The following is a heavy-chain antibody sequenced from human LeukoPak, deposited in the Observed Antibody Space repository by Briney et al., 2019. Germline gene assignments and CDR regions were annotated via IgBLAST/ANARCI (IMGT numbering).Heavy chain of an antibody. Sequence: SETLSLTCAVYGGSFSGYYWGWIRQPPGKGLEWIGEINHSGSTNYNPSLKSRVTISVDTSKNQFSLKLSSVTAADTAVYYCARGLRYSGYVGLNWFDPWGQGTLVTVSS. J-gene: IGHJ5*02. D-gene: IGHD5-12*01. CDR3: ARGLRYSGYVGLNWFDP. CDR2: INHSGST. CDR1: GGSFSGYY. V-gene: IGHV4-34*01.